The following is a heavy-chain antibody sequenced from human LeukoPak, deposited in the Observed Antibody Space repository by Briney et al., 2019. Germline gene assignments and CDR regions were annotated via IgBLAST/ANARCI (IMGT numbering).Heavy chain of an antibody. Sequence: KTSETLSLTCTVSGGSISSSSYYWGWIRQPPGKGLEWIGSIYYSGSTYYNPSLKSRVTISVDTSKNQFSLNLSSVTAADTAVYYCARVASGRKYCGGDCYFRLDYWGQGTLVTVSS. D-gene: IGHD2-21*02. CDR1: GGSISSSSYY. J-gene: IGHJ4*02. CDR3: ARVASGRKYCGGDCYFRLDY. CDR2: IYYSGST. V-gene: IGHV4-39*07.